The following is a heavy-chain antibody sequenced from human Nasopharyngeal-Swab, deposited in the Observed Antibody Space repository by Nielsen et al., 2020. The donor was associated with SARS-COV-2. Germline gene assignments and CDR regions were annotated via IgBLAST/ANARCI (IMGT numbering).Heavy chain of an antibody. CDR3: ARAGDFWSGWSANYYMDV. CDR1: GGSISSGGYY. Sequence: SATLSLTCTVSGGSISSGGYYWSWIRQHPGKGLEWIGYIYYSGSTYYNPSLKSRVTMSVDTSKNQFSLKLSSVTAADTAVYYCARAGDFWSGWSANYYMDVWGKGTTVTVSS. V-gene: IGHV4-31*03. J-gene: IGHJ6*03. CDR2: IYYSGST. D-gene: IGHD3-3*01.